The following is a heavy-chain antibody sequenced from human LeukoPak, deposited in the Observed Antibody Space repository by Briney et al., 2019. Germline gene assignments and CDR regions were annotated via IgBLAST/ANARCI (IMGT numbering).Heavy chain of an antibody. CDR1: GGSFSGYY. D-gene: IGHD3-10*01. Sequence: SETLSLTCAVYGGSFSGYYWSWIRQPPGKGLEWIGEINHSGSTNYNPSLKSRVTISVDTSKNQFSLKLSSVTAADTAVYYCARVGRGSGTKPNYMDVWGKGTAVTVSS. V-gene: IGHV4-34*01. J-gene: IGHJ6*03. CDR3: ARVGRGSGTKPNYMDV. CDR2: INHSGST.